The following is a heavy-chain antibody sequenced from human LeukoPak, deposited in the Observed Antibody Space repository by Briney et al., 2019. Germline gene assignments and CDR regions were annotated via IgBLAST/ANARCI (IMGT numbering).Heavy chain of an antibody. CDR3: AKDLIRYCGGDCYSGSFDY. CDR1: GFALSSHW. J-gene: IGHJ4*02. D-gene: IGHD2-21*02. V-gene: IGHV3-7*03. CDR2: VNRDGSET. Sequence: PGGSLRLSCAASGFALSSHWMTWVRQVPGRGPEWVANVNRDGSETYYLDSVKGRFTISKDNAKNSLYLQMNSPRAEDTALYYCAKDLIRYCGGDCYSGSFDYWGQGTLVTVSS.